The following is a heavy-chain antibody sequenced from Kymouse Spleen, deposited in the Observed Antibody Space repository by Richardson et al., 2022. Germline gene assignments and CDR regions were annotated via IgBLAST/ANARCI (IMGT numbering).Heavy chain of an antibody. CDR3: AREYYGSGSYYNGDYYYYGMDV. Sequence: QVQLVQSGAEVKKPGASVKVSCKASGYTFTSYGISWVRQAPGQGLEWMGWISAYNGNTNYAQKLQGRVTMTTDTSTSTAYMELRSLRSDDTAVYYCAREYYGSGSYYNGDYYYYGMDVWGQGTTVTVSS. CDR2: ISAYNGNT. CDR1: GYTFTSYG. J-gene: IGHJ6*02. D-gene: IGHD3-10*01. V-gene: IGHV1-18*01.